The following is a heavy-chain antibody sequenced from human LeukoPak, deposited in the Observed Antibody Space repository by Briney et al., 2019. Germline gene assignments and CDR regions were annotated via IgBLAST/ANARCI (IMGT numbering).Heavy chain of an antibody. Sequence: GASVKVSCKASGGTFSSYAISWVRQAPGQGLEWMGRIIPILGIANYAQKFQGRVAITADKSTSTAYMELSSLRSEDTAVYYCARGPSGSYSNDVFYFDYWGQGTLVTVSS. D-gene: IGHD1-26*01. V-gene: IGHV1-69*04. CDR3: ARGPSGSYSNDVFYFDY. CDR2: IIPILGIA. J-gene: IGHJ4*02. CDR1: GGTFSSYA.